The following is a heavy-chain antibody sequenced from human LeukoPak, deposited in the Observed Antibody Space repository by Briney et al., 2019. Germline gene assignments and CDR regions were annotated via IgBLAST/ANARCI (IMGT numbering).Heavy chain of an antibody. CDR3: ARRDYGGKHFDY. Sequence: GESLKISCKGSGYIFTSYWIAWVRQMPGEGLEWMGIIYPGDSDTKYSPSFQGQVTISADKSISTAYLQWSSLKASDAAMYYCARRDYGGKHFDYWGQGTLLTVSS. J-gene: IGHJ4*02. CDR1: GYIFTSYW. V-gene: IGHV5-51*01. CDR2: IYPGDSDT. D-gene: IGHD4-23*01.